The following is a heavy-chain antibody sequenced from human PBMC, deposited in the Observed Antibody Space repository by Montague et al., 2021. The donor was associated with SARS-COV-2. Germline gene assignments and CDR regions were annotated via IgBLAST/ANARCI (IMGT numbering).Heavy chain of an antibody. CDR3: ARVRYYGSGTSVGMDV. V-gene: IGHV4-34*01. J-gene: IGHJ6*02. CDR1: GGSFSGYY. D-gene: IGHD3-10*01. CDR2: SSHSGST. Sequence: SETLSLTCAVYGGSFSGYYWSWIRQPPGKGMGWIGESSHSGSTNYSPSLKSRVTISVDTAKNQFSLKLSPGTAAATAVYYCARVRYYGSGTSVGMDVWGQGTPVTVSS.